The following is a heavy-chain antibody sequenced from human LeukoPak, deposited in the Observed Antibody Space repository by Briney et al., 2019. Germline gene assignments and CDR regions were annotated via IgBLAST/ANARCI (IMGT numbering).Heavy chain of an antibody. CDR3: ARVPSYYFDY. V-gene: IGHV3-30*04. CDR1: GFTFSSYA. J-gene: IGHJ4*02. CDR2: ISYDGSNK. D-gene: IGHD6-6*01. Sequence: AGGSLRLSCAASGFTFSSYAMHWVRQAPGKGLEWVAVISYDGSNKYYADSVKGRFTISGDNSKNTLYLQMNSLRAEDTAVYYCARVPSYYFDYWGQGTLVTVSS.